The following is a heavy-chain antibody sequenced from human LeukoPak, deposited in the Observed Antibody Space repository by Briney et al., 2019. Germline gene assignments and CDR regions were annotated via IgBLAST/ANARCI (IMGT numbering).Heavy chain of an antibody. D-gene: IGHD3-3*01. CDR3: AKDLEWLLTVPYFDY. CDR1: GFTFSSYA. Sequence: GGSLRLSCAASGFTFSSYAMSWVRQAPGKGLEWVSAISGNGGSTYYADSVKGRFTISRDNSKNTLYLQMNSLRAEDTAVYYCAKDLEWLLTVPYFDYWGQGTLVTVSS. V-gene: IGHV3-23*01. J-gene: IGHJ4*02. CDR2: ISGNGGST.